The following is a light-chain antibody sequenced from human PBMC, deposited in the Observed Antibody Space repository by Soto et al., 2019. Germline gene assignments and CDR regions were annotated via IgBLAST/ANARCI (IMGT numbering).Light chain of an antibody. J-gene: IGKJ1*01. CDR1: QTIISW. CDR2: ETS. V-gene: IGKV1-5*03. CDR3: QYYNDYCWT. Sequence: DIQLTQSPSTLSASVGDRVTITCRASQTIISWLAWYQQKPGKAPNLLIYETSNLESGVPSRFSGSGSGTEFTLSLSSLQTDDFATYYCQYYNDYCWTFGQGTKVEIK.